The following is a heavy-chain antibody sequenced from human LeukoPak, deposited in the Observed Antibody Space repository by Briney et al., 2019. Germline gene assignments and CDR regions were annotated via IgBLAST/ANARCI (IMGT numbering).Heavy chain of an antibody. CDR2: ISSSGSTI. D-gene: IGHD6-19*01. J-gene: IGHJ4*02. V-gene: IGHV3-11*01. CDR1: GFTFSDYY. Sequence: PGGSLRLSCAASGFTFSDYYMSWIRQAPGKGLEWVSYISSSGSTIYYADSVKGRFTISRDNAKNSLYLQMNSLRAEDTAVYYCATGARVDYSSGWYAGYYFDYWGQGTLVTVSS. CDR3: ATGARVDYSSGWYAGYYFDY.